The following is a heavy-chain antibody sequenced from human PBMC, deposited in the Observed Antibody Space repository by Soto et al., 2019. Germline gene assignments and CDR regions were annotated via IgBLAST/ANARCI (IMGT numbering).Heavy chain of an antibody. CDR2: ISSSGSTI. CDR1: GFTFSSYE. V-gene: IGHV3-48*03. D-gene: IGHD1-20*01. J-gene: IGHJ3*02. CDR3: ARASISWGGAFDI. Sequence: GGSLRLSCAASGFTFSSYEMNWVRQAPGKGLEWVSYISSSGSTIYYADSVKGRFTISRDNAKNSLYLQMNSLRAEDTAVYYCARASISWGGAFDIWGQGTMVTVSS.